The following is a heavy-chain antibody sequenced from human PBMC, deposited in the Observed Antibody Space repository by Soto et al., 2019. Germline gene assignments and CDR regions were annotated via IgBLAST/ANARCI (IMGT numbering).Heavy chain of an antibody. CDR2: IWYDGRNK. Sequence: QVQLVESGGGVVQPGRSLRLSCAASGFTFSSYGMHWVRQAPGKGLEWVAVIWYDGRNKYYADSEKGRFTISRDNSKNTLYLQMNSLRAEDTAVYYCARSDRRCSPNCVEVADYWGQGTLVTVSS. J-gene: IGHJ4*02. V-gene: IGHV3-33*01. CDR1: GFTFSSYG. CDR3: ARSDRRCSPNCVEVADY. D-gene: IGHD2-2*01.